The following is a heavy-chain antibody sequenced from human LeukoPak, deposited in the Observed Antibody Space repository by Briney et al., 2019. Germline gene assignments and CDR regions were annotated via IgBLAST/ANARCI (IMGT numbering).Heavy chain of an antibody. CDR1: GYTFTSYG. Sequence: ASVKVSCKASGYTFTSYGISWVRQAPGQGREGMGWISAYNGNTNYAQKLQGRVTMTTDTSTSTAYMELRSLRSDDTAVYYCARDQYSSSWYGSEYYGMDVWGQGTTVTVSS. D-gene: IGHD6-13*01. CDR2: ISAYNGNT. V-gene: IGHV1-18*01. CDR3: ARDQYSSSWYGSEYYGMDV. J-gene: IGHJ6*02.